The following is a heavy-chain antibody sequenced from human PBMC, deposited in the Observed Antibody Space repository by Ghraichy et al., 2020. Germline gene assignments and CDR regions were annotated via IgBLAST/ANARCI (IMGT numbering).Heavy chain of an antibody. CDR1: GGSISSSNYY. Sequence: SETLSLTCTVSGGSISSSNYYWGWIRQPPGKGLEWIGSIYYSGHTHYNPSLKSRVTISVDTSKNQFSLKLSSVTAADTTVYYCARHAITMVRGVLGRDLHRPNWIDPWGQGTLVTVSS. J-gene: IGHJ5*02. V-gene: IGHV4-39*01. D-gene: IGHD3-10*01. CDR3: ARHAITMVRGVLGRDLHRPNWIDP. CDR2: IYYSGHT.